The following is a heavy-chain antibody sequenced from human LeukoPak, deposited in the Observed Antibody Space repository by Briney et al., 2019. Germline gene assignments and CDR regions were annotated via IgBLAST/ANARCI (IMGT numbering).Heavy chain of an antibody. CDR3: AREASSGWYSEVFFAPSPSGPIDY. Sequence: SQTLSLTCAISGDSVSSNSAAWNWIRQSPSRGHEWLGRTYYRSKWYNDYAVSVKSRITINPDTSKNQFFLQLNSVTPEDTAVYYCAREASSGWYSEVFFAPSPSGPIDYWGQGTLVTVSS. CDR2: TYYRSKWYN. V-gene: IGHV6-1*01. J-gene: IGHJ4*02. D-gene: IGHD6-19*01. CDR1: GDSVSSNSAA.